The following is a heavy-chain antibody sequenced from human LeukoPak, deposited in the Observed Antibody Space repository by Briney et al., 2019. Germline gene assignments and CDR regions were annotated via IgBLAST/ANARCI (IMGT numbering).Heavy chain of an antibody. Sequence: PGGSLRLSCAASGFTFSSYSMNWVRQAPGKGLEWVSSISSSNSYIYYADSVKGRFTISRDHAKNSLYLQMNSLRAEDTAVYYCARPLMRELSHYYYYMDVWGKGTTVTVSS. J-gene: IGHJ6*03. CDR2: ISSSNSYI. CDR3: ARPLMRELSHYYYYMDV. V-gene: IGHV3-21*01. D-gene: IGHD1-26*01. CDR1: GFTFSSYS.